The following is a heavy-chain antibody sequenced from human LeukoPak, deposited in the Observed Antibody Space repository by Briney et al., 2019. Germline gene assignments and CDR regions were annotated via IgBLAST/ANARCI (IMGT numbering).Heavy chain of an antibody. V-gene: IGHV3-48*03. Sequence: GGSLRLSCATSGFTFSRDEMNWVRQAPGKGLEWVSYISGSGSKIYYADSVKGRFTISRDNAKNSLYLQMNSLRAEDTAVYYCARDREHRDYFDYWGQGTLVTVSS. CDR3: ARDREHRDYFDY. J-gene: IGHJ4*02. CDR2: ISGSGSKI. CDR1: GFTFSRDE.